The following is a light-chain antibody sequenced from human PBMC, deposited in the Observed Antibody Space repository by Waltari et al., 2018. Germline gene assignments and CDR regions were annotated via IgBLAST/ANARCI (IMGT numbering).Light chain of an antibody. Sequence: IVLTQSPGTPSLSPGERATLSCRSSQSVSRTLVWYQQKPGQATKLLIYGASIRATGSPDRFTGSGSGTDVSLTISSLEPEDFAIYFCQHYVRLPATFGQGTKVEIK. J-gene: IGKJ1*01. CDR2: GAS. V-gene: IGKV3-20*01. CDR1: QSVSRT. CDR3: QHYVRLPAT.